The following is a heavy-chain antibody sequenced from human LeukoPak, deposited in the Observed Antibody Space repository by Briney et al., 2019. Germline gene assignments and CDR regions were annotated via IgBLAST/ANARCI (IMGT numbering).Heavy chain of an antibody. J-gene: IGHJ4*02. Sequence: GGSLRLSCAASGFTFSSYGMHWVRQAPGKGLEWVAVIWYDGSNKYYADSVKGRFTISRDNSKNTVYLQMNSLRAEDTAVYYCSKDHGFYSSGWNPLFDYWVQGTLVTVSS. CDR2: IWYDGSNK. CDR1: GFTFSSYG. CDR3: SKDHGFYSSGWNPLFDY. V-gene: IGHV3-33*06. D-gene: IGHD6-19*01.